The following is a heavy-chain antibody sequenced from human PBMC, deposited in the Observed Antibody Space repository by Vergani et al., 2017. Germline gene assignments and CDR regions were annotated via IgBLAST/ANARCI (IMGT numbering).Heavy chain of an antibody. D-gene: IGHD3-3*01. CDR3: ARGTYYDFWSGYSPQPDYYYYYGMDV. V-gene: IGHV3-33*01. Sequence: QVQLVESGGGVVQPGRSLRLSCAASGFTFSSYGMHWVRQAPGKGLEWVAVIWYDGSNKYYADSVKGRFTISRDNSKNTLYLQMNSLRAEDTAVYYCARGTYYDFWSGYSPQPDYYYYYGMDVWGQGTTVTVSS. CDR1: GFTFSSYG. CDR2: IWYDGSNK. J-gene: IGHJ6*02.